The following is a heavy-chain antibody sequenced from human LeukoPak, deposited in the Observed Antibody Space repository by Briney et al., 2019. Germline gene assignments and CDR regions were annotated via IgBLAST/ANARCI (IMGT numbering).Heavy chain of an antibody. V-gene: IGHV3-21*01. CDR3: ARDRELLSAFDI. J-gene: IGHJ3*02. D-gene: IGHD1-26*01. CDR2: ISSSSSYI. Sequence: PGGSLRLSCAASGFTFSSYSMNWVRQAPGKGLEWVSSISSSSSYIYYADSVKGRFTISRDNAKNSLYLQMNSLRAEDTAVYYCARDRELLSAFDILGQGTMVTVSS. CDR1: GFTFSSYS.